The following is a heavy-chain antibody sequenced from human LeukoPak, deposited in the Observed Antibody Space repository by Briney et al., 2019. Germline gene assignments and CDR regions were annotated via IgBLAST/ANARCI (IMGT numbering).Heavy chain of an antibody. CDR2: IYYSGST. V-gene: IGHV4-39*01. J-gene: IGHJ4*02. CDR1: GASISINYW. D-gene: IGHD1-26*01. CDR3: ARPLSRDATGYYFDY. Sequence: PSETLSLTCAVSGASISINYWWNWVRQPPGKGLEWIGSIYYSGSTYYNPSLKSRVTISVDTSKNQFSLKLSSVTAADTAVYYCARPLSRDATGYYFDYWGQGTLVTVSS.